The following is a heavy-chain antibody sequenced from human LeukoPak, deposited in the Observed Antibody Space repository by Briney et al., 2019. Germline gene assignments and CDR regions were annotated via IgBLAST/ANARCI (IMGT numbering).Heavy chain of an antibody. CDR3: ASIGGTSLEY. Sequence: ASVKVSCTASGYSFTGYYMHWVRQAPGQGLEWMGWINPNSGGTKFAQKFQGRVTMTRDTSISTAYMDLSRLTSDDTAVYYCASIGGTSLEYWGQGTLVTVSS. CDR1: GYSFTGYY. D-gene: IGHD4-23*01. V-gene: IGHV1-2*02. CDR2: INPNSGGT. J-gene: IGHJ4*02.